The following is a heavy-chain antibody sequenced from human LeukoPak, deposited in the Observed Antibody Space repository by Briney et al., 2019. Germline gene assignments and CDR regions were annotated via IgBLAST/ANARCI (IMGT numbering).Heavy chain of an antibody. CDR1: GFTFSSYA. CDR3: VSAVPVSIGY. Sequence: GGSLRLSCAASGFTFSSYAMSWVRQAPGKGLEWVSGISDSGGSTYYADSVKGRFTISRDNSQNTLYLQMNSLRAEDTAVYYCVSAVPVSIGYWGQGTLVTVSS. J-gene: IGHJ4*02. CDR2: ISDSGGST. D-gene: IGHD2-2*01. V-gene: IGHV3-23*01.